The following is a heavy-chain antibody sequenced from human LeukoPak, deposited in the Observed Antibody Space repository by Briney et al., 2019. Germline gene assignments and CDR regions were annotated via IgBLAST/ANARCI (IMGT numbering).Heavy chain of an antibody. V-gene: IGHV4-39*07. Sequence: PSETLSLTCTVSGGSISSSSYYWGWIRQPPGKGLEWIGSIFYSGSTYYNPSLKSRVTISVDTSKNQFSLKLSSVTAADTAVYYCARGGDRSFDYWGQGTLVTVSS. CDR1: GGSISSSSYY. J-gene: IGHJ4*02. CDR3: ARGGDRSFDY. D-gene: IGHD3-10*01. CDR2: IFYSGST.